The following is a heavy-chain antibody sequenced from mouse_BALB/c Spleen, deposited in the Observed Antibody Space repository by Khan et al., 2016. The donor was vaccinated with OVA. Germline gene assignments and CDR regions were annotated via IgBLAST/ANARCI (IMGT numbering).Heavy chain of an antibody. Sequence: VQLQESGAELAKPGASLKMSCTASGYSFITYWIHWVKQRPGQGLAWIGYIDPSTGYTEYNQKFKDKATLTTDKSSSAAYMQLTSLTSEDSAVYYCARRGLNGIFVYWGQGTLVTVSA. CDR2: IDPSTGYT. D-gene: IGHD1-3*01. CDR3: ARRGLNGIFVY. V-gene: IGHV1-7*01. CDR1: GYSFITYW. J-gene: IGHJ3*01.